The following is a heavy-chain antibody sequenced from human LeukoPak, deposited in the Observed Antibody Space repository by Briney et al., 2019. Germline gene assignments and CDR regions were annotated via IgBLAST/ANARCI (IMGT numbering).Heavy chain of an antibody. J-gene: IGHJ4*02. CDR1: GGSISSYY. D-gene: IGHD5-24*01. V-gene: IGHV4-59*08. CDR2: IYYSGST. Sequence: SETLSLTCTVSGGSISSYYWSWIRQPPGKGLEWIGYIYYSGSTNYNPSLKSRVTISVDTSRTQISLKVNSVTAADTAVYYCAMKEDLTIRDYWGQGTLVTVSS. CDR3: AMKEDLTIRDY.